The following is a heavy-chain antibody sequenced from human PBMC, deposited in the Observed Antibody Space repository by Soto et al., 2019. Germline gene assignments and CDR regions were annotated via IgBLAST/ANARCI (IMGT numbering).Heavy chain of an antibody. CDR1: GLTFTNAW. CDR3: VNSGYYHGVDV. Sequence: EVQLVESGGGLGKPGGSLRLSCEASGLTFTNAWMTWVRQAPGQGLEWVGRIKSKTDGGTIDYAAPVKGRFSISRDDSKHTLYLQMNSLTTEDTAVYYCVNSGYYHGVDVWGQGTTVIVSS. CDR2: IKSKTDGGTI. D-gene: IGHD1-20*01. J-gene: IGHJ6*02. V-gene: IGHV3-15*07.